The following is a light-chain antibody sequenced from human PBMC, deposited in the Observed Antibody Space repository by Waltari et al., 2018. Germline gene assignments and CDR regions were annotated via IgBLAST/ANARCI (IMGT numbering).Light chain of an antibody. CDR1: QSVSSSY. CDR2: GAS. Sequence: EIVFTQSPGTLSLSPGERATLSCRASQSVSSSYLAWYQQKPGQAPRLLIYGASSRATGIPDRFSGSGSGTDFPRTISRLEPEDFAVYHCQQYNSSPYTFGQGTKLEIK. V-gene: IGKV3-20*01. CDR3: QQYNSSPYT. J-gene: IGKJ2*01.